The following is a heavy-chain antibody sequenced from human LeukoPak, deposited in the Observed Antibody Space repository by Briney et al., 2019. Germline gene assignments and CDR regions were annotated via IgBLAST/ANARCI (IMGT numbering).Heavy chain of an antibody. D-gene: IGHD2-2*01. V-gene: IGHV3-30*03. CDR1: GFTFSSYG. Sequence: PGRSLRLSCAASGFTFSSYGMHWVRQAPGKGLEWVAVISYDGSNKYYADSVEGRFTISRDNSKNTLYLQMNSLRAEDTAVYYCIVVVPAAIASVDYWGQGTLVTVSS. J-gene: IGHJ4*02. CDR3: IVVVPAAIASVDY. CDR2: ISYDGSNK.